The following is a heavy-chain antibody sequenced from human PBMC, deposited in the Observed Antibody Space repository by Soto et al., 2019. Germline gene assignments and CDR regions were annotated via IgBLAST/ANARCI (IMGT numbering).Heavy chain of an antibody. CDR3: ARVGITGTRLGAFDI. CDR2: ISYDGSNK. D-gene: IGHD1-7*01. V-gene: IGHV3-30-3*01. J-gene: IGHJ3*02. CDR1: GFTFSSYA. Sequence: QVQLVKSGGGVVQPGRSLRLSCAASGFTFSSYAMHWVRQAPGKGLEWVAVISYDGSNKYYADSVKGRFTISRDNSKNTLYLQMNSLRAEDTAVYYCARVGITGTRLGAFDIWGQGTMVTVSS.